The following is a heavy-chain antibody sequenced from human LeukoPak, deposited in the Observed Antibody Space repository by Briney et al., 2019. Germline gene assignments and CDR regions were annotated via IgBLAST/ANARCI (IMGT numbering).Heavy chain of an antibody. CDR3: AKGRSGSYSALDY. J-gene: IGHJ4*02. D-gene: IGHD3-10*01. Sequence: PGESLRLSCAASGFTFSSYAMNWVRQAPGKGLEWVSAISSSGTTTYYADSVKGRFTISRDNSKNTLYLQMNSLRAEDTAVYYCAKGRSGSYSALDYWGQGTLVTVSS. CDR1: GFTFSSYA. V-gene: IGHV3-23*01. CDR2: ISSSGTTT.